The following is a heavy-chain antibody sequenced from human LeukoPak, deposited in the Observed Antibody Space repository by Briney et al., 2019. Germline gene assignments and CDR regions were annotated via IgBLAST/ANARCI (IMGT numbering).Heavy chain of an antibody. CDR2: ISYSGRT. J-gene: IGHJ4*02. CDR3: ARLRAYYYDSSGYYNFDF. D-gene: IGHD3-22*01. Sequence: PSETLSLTCTVSGGSTSISSFYWAWIRQPPGKGLECIGRISYSGRTYYNPSLQSRVTISVDTSKNQCSLRLSSVTAADTAVYYCARLRAYYYDSSGYYNFDFWGQGTLVTVSS. V-gene: IGHV4-39*01. CDR1: GGSTSISSFY.